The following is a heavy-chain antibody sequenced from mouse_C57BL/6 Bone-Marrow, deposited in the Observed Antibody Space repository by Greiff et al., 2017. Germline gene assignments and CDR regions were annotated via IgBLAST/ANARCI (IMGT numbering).Heavy chain of an antibody. D-gene: IGHD4-1*01. CDR3: ARTNWDWYFDV. CDR2: IYPSDSET. CDR1: GYTFTSYW. V-gene: IGHV1-61*01. Sequence: QVQLQQPGAELVRPGSSVKLSCKASGYTFTSYWMDWVKQRPGQGLEWIGNIYPSDSETHYNQKFKDKATLTVNKSSSTAYMQLSSLTSEDSAVYYGARTNWDWYFDVWGTGTTVTVSS. J-gene: IGHJ1*03.